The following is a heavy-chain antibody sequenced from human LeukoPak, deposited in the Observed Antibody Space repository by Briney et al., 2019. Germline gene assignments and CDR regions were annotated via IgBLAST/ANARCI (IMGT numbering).Heavy chain of an antibody. CDR3: ARGELRLYYYYGMDV. Sequence: SETLSLTCTVSGGSISSSDYNWGWIRQPPGKGLEWIGSVYSSGSTYYSPSLKSRVTISVDRSKNQFSLKLRSVTAADTAVYYCARGELRLYYYYGMDVWGQGTTVTVSS. CDR2: VYSSGST. CDR1: GGSISSSDYN. J-gene: IGHJ6*02. D-gene: IGHD3-16*01. V-gene: IGHV4-39*01.